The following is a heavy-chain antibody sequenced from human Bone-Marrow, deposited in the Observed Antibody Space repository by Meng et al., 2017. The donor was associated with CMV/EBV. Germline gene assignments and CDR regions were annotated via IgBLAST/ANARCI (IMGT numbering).Heavy chain of an antibody. Sequence: ASVKVSCKASGYTFTGYYMHWVRQAPGQGLEWMGWINPNSGGTNYAQKFQGRVTMTRDTSISTAYMELSRLRSDDTAVCYCARYTGNSASYYYYGMDVWGQGTTVTVSS. CDR2: INPNSGGT. CDR1: GYTFTGYY. V-gene: IGHV1-2*02. J-gene: IGHJ6*02. CDR3: ARYTGNSASYYYYGMDV. D-gene: IGHD4-23*01.